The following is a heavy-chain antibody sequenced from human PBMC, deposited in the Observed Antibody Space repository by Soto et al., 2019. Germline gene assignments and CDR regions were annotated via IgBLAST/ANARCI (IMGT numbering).Heavy chain of an antibody. CDR1: GYMFTDYY. CDR2: IDPNSGGS. D-gene: IGHD2-15*01. CDR3: ARAAYCNGGRCHNWFDP. Sequence: GASVKVSCKASGYMFTDYYIHWVRQAPGQGLEWLGWIDPNSGGSNSAQKFQDWVTMTSDTSISTAYMELSSLRSDDTAVYYCARAAYCNGGRCHNWFDPWGQGTLVTVS. J-gene: IGHJ5*02. V-gene: IGHV1-2*04.